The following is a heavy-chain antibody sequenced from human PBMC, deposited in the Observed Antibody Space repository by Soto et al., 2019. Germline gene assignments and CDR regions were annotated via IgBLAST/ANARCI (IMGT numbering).Heavy chain of an antibody. D-gene: IGHD1-26*01. CDR2: IDPSDSYT. Sequence: GESLKISCKGSGYSFTSYWISWVRQMPGKGLEWMGRIDPSDSYTNYSPSFQGHVTISADKSISAAYLQWSSLKASDTAMYYCARESGSYYIWFDPWGQGTLVTVSS. CDR3: ARESGSYYIWFDP. J-gene: IGHJ5*02. V-gene: IGHV5-10-1*01. CDR1: GYSFTSYW.